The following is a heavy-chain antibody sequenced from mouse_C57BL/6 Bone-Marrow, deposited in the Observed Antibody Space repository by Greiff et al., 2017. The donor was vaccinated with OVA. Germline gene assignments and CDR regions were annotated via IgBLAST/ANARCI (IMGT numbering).Heavy chain of an antibody. V-gene: IGHV1-81*01. D-gene: IGHD2-4*01. CDR1: GYTFTSYG. CDR3: ARGRLDYDYFDY. J-gene: IGHJ2*01. Sequence: QVQLQQSGAELARPGASVKLSCKASGYTFTSYGISWVKQRTGQGLEWIGEIYPRSGNTYYNEKFKGKATLTADKSSSTAYMELRSLTSEDSAVYFCARGRLDYDYFDYWGQGTTRTVSS. CDR2: IYPRSGNT.